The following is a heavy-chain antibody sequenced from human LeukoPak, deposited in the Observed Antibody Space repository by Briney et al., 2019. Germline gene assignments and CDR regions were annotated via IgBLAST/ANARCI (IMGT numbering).Heavy chain of an antibody. V-gene: IGHV3-74*01. CDR2: INSDGSST. CDR3: AKDVAVSGTAYFDY. Sequence: GGSLRLSCAASGFTFSTYWMHWVRQAAGKGLVWVSRINSDGSSTTYADSVKGRFTISRDNAKNTLYLQMNSLRAEDTAVYYCAKDVAVSGTAYFDYWGQGTLVTVSS. CDR1: GFTFSTYW. D-gene: IGHD6-19*01. J-gene: IGHJ4*02.